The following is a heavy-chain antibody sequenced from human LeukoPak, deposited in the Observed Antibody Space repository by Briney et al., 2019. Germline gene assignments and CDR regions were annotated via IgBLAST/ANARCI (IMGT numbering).Heavy chain of an antibody. J-gene: IGHJ5*02. CDR1: GYTFTGYY. CDR2: INPNSGGT. D-gene: IGHD1-26*01. CDR3: ARDRGELLSWFDP. Sequence: VASVKVSCKASGYTFTGYYMHWVRQAPGQGLEWMGWINPNSGGTNYAQKFQGRVTMTRDTSISTAYMELRSLRSDDTAVYYCARDRGELLSWFDPWGQGTLVTVSS. V-gene: IGHV1-2*02.